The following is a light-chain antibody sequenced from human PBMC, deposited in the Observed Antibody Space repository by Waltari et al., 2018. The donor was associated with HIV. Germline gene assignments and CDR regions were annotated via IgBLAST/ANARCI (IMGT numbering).Light chain of an antibody. J-gene: IGKJ1*01. Sequence: DIVMTQSPDSLAVSLGERATITCKSSQSVLWDSNSKNYLAWYPQKPGPPPQILIYGASTRVSGVPARCGGSESGTNFTLTLSSLQAEDGALYYCQQYYSRPRTFGQGTKVEI. CDR2: GAS. CDR3: QQYYSRPRT. CDR1: QSVLWDSNSKNY. V-gene: IGKV4-1*01.